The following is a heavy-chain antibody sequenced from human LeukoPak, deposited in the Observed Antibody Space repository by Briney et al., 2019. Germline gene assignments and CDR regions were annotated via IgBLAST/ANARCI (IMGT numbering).Heavy chain of an antibody. Sequence: SETLSLTCTVSGGSISSYYWNWIRQPAGKGQEWIGRIHTSGSTNYNPSLKSRVTMSVDTSKNQFSLKLSSVTAADTAVYYCARVICSGGSCRFDYWGQGTLVTVSS. J-gene: IGHJ4*02. V-gene: IGHV4-4*07. CDR3: ARVICSGGSCRFDY. CDR2: IHTSGST. CDR1: GGSISSYY. D-gene: IGHD2-15*01.